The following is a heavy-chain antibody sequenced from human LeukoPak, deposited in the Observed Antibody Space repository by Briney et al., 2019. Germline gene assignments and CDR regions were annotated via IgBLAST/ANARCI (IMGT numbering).Heavy chain of an antibody. CDR2: IIPVFGTA. V-gene: IGHV1-69*05. J-gene: IGHJ6*03. CDR3: ARDGVLWFNYYYYYMDV. Sequence: ASVKVSCKASGGPFIHYSISWVRQAPGQGLEWMGGIIPVFGTANYAQKFQGRVTITTDESTTTAYLELSSLTSEDTAVYYCARDGVLWFNYYYYYMDVWGKGTTVTVSS. D-gene: IGHD3-10*01. CDR1: GGPFIHYS.